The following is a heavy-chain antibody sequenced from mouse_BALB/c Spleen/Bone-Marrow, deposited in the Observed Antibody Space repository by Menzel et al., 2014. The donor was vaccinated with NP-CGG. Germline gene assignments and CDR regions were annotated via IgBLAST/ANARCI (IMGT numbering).Heavy chain of an antibody. CDR2: IYPGDGDT. CDR3: ARWGNSYAMDY. CDR1: GYTFTSYW. Sequence: VQLQQSGAELPRPGASVKLSCKASGYTFTSYWMQWVKQRPGQGLEWIGAIYPGDGDTRYTQKFKGKATLTADKSSSTAYMQLSSLASEDSAVYYCARWGNSYAMDYWGQGTSVTVSS. D-gene: IGHD2-1*01. V-gene: IGHV1-87*01. J-gene: IGHJ4*01.